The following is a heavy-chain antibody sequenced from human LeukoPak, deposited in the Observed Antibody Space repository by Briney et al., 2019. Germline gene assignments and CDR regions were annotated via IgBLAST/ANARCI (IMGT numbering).Heavy chain of an antibody. J-gene: IGHJ4*02. CDR1: GFTFSTYV. V-gene: IGHV3-23*01. CDR2: ISGGGGST. CDR3: AKNTSGSYFDS. Sequence: GGSLRLSCAASGFTFSTYVMSWVRQAPGKGLEWVSAISGGGGSTNYADSVKGRFTISRGNSKNTLYLQMNSLRVEDTAVYYCAKNTSGSYFDSWGQGTLVTVSS. D-gene: IGHD1-26*01.